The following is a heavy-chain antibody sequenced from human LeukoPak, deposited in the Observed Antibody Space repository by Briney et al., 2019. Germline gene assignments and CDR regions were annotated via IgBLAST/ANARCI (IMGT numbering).Heavy chain of an antibody. CDR2: IYYSGST. J-gene: IGHJ4*02. CDR3: ARARREMVDY. V-gene: IGHV4-61*01. D-gene: IGHD5-24*01. CDR1: GGSISSDLYY. Sequence: SETLSLTCTVSGGSISSDLYYWSWIRQPPGKGLEWIGYIYYSGSTNYNPSLKSRVTISVDTSKNQFSLKLSSVTAADTAVYYCARARREMVDYWGQGTLVTVSS.